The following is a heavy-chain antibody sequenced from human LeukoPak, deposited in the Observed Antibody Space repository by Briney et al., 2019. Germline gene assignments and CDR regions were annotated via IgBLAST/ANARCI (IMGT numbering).Heavy chain of an antibody. CDR3: ARARAWFGELLDGAFDI. Sequence: SETLSLTCTVSGGSISSYYWSWIRQPPGKGLEWIGYIYYSGSTNYNPSLKSRVAISVDTSKNQFSLKLSSVTAADTAVYYCARARAWFGELLDGAFDIWGQGTMVTVSS. J-gene: IGHJ3*02. D-gene: IGHD3-10*01. V-gene: IGHV4-59*08. CDR1: GGSISSYY. CDR2: IYYSGST.